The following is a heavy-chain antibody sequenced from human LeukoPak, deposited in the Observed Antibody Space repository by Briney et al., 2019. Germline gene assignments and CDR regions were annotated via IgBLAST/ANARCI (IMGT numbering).Heavy chain of an antibody. CDR2: IYHSGST. CDR1: GYSISSGYY. CDR3: ARAPAARYCTNGVCYTPAYYYYMDV. D-gene: IGHD2-8*01. Sequence: PSETLSLTCTVSGYSISSGYYWGWIRQPPGKGLERIGSIYHSGSTYYNPSLKSRVTISVDTSKNQFSLKLSSVTAADTAVYYCARAPAARYCTNGVCYTPAYYYYMDVWGKGTTVTVSS. V-gene: IGHV4-38-2*02. J-gene: IGHJ6*03.